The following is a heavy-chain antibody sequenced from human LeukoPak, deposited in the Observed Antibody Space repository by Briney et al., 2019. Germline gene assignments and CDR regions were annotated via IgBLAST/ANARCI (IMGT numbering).Heavy chain of an antibody. V-gene: IGHV4-39*07. J-gene: IGHJ6*03. CDR1: GGAISSSSYY. CDR2: IYYSGST. CDR3: ARVQQSGYYYYYMDV. Sequence: SETLSLTCTVSGGAISSSSYYWGWIRQPPGKGLEWIGSIYYSGSTYYNPSLNSRVTISVDTSKNQFSLKLSSVTAADTAVYYCARVQQSGYYYYYMDVWGKGTTVTISS. D-gene: IGHD5-18*01.